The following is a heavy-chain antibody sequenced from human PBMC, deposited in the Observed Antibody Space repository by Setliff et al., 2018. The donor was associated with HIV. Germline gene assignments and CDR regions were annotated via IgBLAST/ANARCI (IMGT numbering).Heavy chain of an antibody. CDR3: ARSGFGSGSYAYYGLDV. CDR1: GPSINIHY. CDR2: IYSTGST. V-gene: IGHV4-59*11. D-gene: IGHD1-26*01. Sequence: SETLSLTCTVSGPSINIHYWSWIRQSPGKAFEWIGYIYSTGSTNYNPSLKSRVTISVDTSKNQFSLKLNSVTAADTAVYYCARSGFGSGSYAYYGLDVWGQGTTVTVSS. J-gene: IGHJ6*02.